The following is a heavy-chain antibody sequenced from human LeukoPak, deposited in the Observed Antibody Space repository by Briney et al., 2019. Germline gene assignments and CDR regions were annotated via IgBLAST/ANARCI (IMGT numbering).Heavy chain of an antibody. Sequence: GGSLRLSCAASGFTFSSYWVSWVRQAPGKGLEWVANIKQDGSEKYYVDSVKGRFTISRDNAKNSLYLQMNSLRAEDTAVYYCARDGEPLLWFGELLGPYFDYWGQGTLVTVSS. CDR2: IKQDGSEK. CDR3: ARDGEPLLWFGELLGPYFDY. D-gene: IGHD3-10*01. CDR1: GFTFSSYW. V-gene: IGHV3-7*03. J-gene: IGHJ4*02.